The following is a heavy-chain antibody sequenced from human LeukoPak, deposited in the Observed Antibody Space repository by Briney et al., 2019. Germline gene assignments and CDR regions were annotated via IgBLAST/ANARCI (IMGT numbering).Heavy chain of an antibody. Sequence: GGSLRLPCAVSGFSVSAHYMSWVRQAPGKGLECVSFLYTGGDTYYADSVKGRFTISRDNSKNTLYLQMNGLRAEDTAVYYCARGPGSRGIFDYWGQGTLVTVSS. D-gene: IGHD3-10*01. J-gene: IGHJ4*02. CDR1: GFSVSAHY. CDR2: LYTGGDT. CDR3: ARGPGSRGIFDY. V-gene: IGHV3-53*01.